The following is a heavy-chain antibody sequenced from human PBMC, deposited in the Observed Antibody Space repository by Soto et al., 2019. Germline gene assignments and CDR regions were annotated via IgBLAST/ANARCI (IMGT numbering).Heavy chain of an antibody. Sequence: GGSLRLSCAASGFTFSDHYMSWIRQAPGKGLEWISYISGSGGTISYADSVKGRFTISRDNAKNSLYLQMNSLRAEDTAVFYCARGRLIRGNYWGQGTLVTVSS. CDR3: ARGRLIRGNY. CDR1: GFTFSDHY. CDR2: ISGSGGTI. V-gene: IGHV3-11*01. D-gene: IGHD3-10*01. J-gene: IGHJ4*02.